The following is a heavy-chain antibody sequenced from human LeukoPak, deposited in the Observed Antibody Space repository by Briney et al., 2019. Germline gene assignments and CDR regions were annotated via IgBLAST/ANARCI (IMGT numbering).Heavy chain of an antibody. CDR1: GFTFSSYS. D-gene: IGHD3-16*01. CDR2: IFSSSSLI. V-gene: IGHV3-21*01. Sequence: GGSLRLSCAASGFTFSSYSMNWVRQAPGKGLEWVSSIFSSSSLIYYADSVKGRFTISRDNAKKSLYLQMNSLRAEDTAVYYCARGITRGLDYWGQGTLVTVSS. J-gene: IGHJ4*02. CDR3: ARGITRGLDY.